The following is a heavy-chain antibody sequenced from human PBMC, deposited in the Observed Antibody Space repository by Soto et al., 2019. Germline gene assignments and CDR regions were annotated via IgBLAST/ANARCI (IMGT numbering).Heavy chain of an antibody. Sequence: EVQLLESGGGLVQPGGSLRLSCAASGFTFSSYAMSWVRQAPGKGLEWVSAISGSGGSTYYADSEKGRFTISRDNSKNTLYLQMNSLRAEDTAVYYCAKSPYQQWLVHIDYWGQGTLVTVSS. V-gene: IGHV3-23*01. CDR2: ISGSGGST. D-gene: IGHD6-19*01. CDR3: AKSPYQQWLVHIDY. CDR1: GFTFSSYA. J-gene: IGHJ4*02.